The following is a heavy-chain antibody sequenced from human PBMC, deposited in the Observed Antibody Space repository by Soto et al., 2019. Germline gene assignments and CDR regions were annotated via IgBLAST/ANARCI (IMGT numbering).Heavy chain of an antibody. Sequence: PGGSLRLSCAASGFTFSSYAMSWVRQAPGKGLEWVSAISGSGGSTYYADYVKGRFTISRDNSKNTLYLQMNSLRAEDTAVYYCAKNRGSGSYYTFYYYMDVWGKGTTVTVSS. CDR2: ISGSGGST. D-gene: IGHD3-10*01. V-gene: IGHV3-23*01. CDR3: AKNRGSGSYYTFYYYMDV. CDR1: GFTFSSYA. J-gene: IGHJ6*03.